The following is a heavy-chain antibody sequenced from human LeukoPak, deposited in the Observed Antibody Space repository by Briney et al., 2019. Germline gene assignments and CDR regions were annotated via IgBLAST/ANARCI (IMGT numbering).Heavy chain of an antibody. V-gene: IGHV1-18*01. D-gene: IGHD6-19*01. Sequence: ASVKVSCKASGFIFSKYGISWVRQAPGQGLEWVGWISGYNGNTNYAQNLQGRVTMTTDTSTSTAYMELRSLRSDDTAVYYCARGRDAGITVAVADTPLTNFDYWGQGTLVTVSS. CDR3: ARGRDAGITVAVADTPLTNFDY. J-gene: IGHJ4*02. CDR1: GFIFSKYG. CDR2: ISGYNGNT.